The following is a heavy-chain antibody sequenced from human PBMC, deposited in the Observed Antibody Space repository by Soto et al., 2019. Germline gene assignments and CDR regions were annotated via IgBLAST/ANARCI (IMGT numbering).Heavy chain of an antibody. CDR2: TWYDGSNK. D-gene: IGHD2-8*02. V-gene: IGHV3-33*01. CDR1: GFTFNSYV. CDR3: ARDLKSGPFDY. J-gene: IGHJ4*02. Sequence: AGGSLRLSCAASGFTFNSYVMHWVRQAPGKGLEWVAVTWYDGSNKYYADSVKGRFTISRDNSKNTLYLQMNSLRAEDTAIYYCARDLKSGPFDYWGQGTLVTVSS.